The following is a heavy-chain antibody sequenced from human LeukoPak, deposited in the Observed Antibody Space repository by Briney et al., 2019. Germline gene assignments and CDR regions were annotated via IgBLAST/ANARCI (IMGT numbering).Heavy chain of an antibody. CDR3: AREGSGSGTNFDY. D-gene: IGHD3-10*01. Sequence: GGSLRLSCAASGFTFSSYAMSWVRQAPGKGLEWVAFIRYDGSNKYYADSVKGRFTISRDNSKNTLYLQMNSLRAEDTAVYYCAREGSGSGTNFDYWGQGTLVIVSS. J-gene: IGHJ4*02. V-gene: IGHV3-30*02. CDR2: IRYDGSNK. CDR1: GFTFSSYA.